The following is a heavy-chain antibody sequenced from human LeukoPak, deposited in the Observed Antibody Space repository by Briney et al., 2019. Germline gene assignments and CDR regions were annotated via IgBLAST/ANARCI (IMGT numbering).Heavy chain of an antibody. J-gene: IGHJ4*02. CDR1: GGSISSYY. V-gene: IGHV4-59*01. CDR2: IYYSGST. Sequence: SETLSLTCTVSGGSISSYYWSWIRQPPGKGLEWIGYIYYSGSTSYNPSLKSRVTISVDTSKNQFSLKLSSVAAADTAVYYCARVGGSFLFDYWGQGTLVTVSS. D-gene: IGHD1-26*01. CDR3: ARVGGSFLFDY.